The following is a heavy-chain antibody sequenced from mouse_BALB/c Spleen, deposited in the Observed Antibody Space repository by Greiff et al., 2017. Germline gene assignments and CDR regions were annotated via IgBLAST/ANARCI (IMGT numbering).Heavy chain of an antibody. CDR1: GYTFTSYW. CDR3: ARNDVYYGFWFAY. V-gene: IGHV1-7*01. D-gene: IGHD2-3*01. Sequence: VQLVESGAELAKPGASVKMSCKASGYTFTSYWMHWVKQRPGQGLEWIGYINPSTGYTEYNQKFKDKATLTADKSSSTAYMQLSSLTSEDSAVYYCARNDVYYGFWFAYWGQGTLVTVSA. J-gene: IGHJ3*01. CDR2: INPSTGYT.